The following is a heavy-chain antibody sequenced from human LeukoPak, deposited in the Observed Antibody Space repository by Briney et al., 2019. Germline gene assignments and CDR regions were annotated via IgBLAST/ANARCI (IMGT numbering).Heavy chain of an antibody. D-gene: IGHD6-19*01. CDR2: IYSGGGNT. V-gene: IGHV3-66*01. CDR3: ARDRGESSGWPIIDY. CDR1: GFTVSSNY. J-gene: IGHJ4*02. Sequence: GGSLRLSCAASGFTVSSNYMSWVRQAPGKGLEWVSIIYSGGGNTYYAESVKGRFTISRDNSKNTLYLQMNSRRAEDTAVYYCARDRGESSGWPIIDYWGQGTLVTVSS.